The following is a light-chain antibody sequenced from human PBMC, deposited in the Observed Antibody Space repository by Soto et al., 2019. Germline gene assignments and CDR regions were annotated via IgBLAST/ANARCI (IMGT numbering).Light chain of an antibody. CDR3: SSFTTTRLYV. J-gene: IGLJ1*01. CDR1: SNDIGAYNY. V-gene: IGLV2-14*01. CDR2: GVR. Sequence: QSALTQPTSVSGSPGQSITISCTGNSNDIGAYNYVSWYQQHPGKAPRLLIHGVRNRPPGISIRFSASKSGLTASLTISGLLPEDEADYFCSSFTTTRLYVFGRGTKVTVL.